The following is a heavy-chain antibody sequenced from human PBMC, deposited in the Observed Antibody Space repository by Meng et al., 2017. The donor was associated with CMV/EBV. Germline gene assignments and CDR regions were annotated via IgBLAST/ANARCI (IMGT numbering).Heavy chain of an antibody. V-gene: IGHV4-30-4*08. D-gene: IGHD1-14*01. CDR1: GGSISSGDYY. CDR2: IYYSGST. J-gene: IGHJ4*02. CDR3: ARVMGPNRTPYYFDY. Sequence: GPDLVNPSHTLSLTCTVSGGSISSGDYYGSWIRQPPGKGLEWIGYIYYSGSTYYNPSLKSRVTISVDTSKNQFSLKLSSVTAADTAVYYCARVMGPNRTPYYFDYWGQGTLVTVSS.